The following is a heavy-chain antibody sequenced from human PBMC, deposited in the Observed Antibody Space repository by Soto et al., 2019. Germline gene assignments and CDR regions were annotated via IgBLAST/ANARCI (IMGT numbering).Heavy chain of an antibody. Sequence: SETLSLTCAVSGVSISSYYWSWIRQPPGKGLEWIGYIYYSGSTNYNPSIKSRVTISIDTSKNQFSLKLSSVTAADTAVYYCGGGYSHYDIDPWGQGTLVTVSS. CDR3: GGGYSHYDIDP. CDR2: IYYSGST. V-gene: IGHV4-59*01. J-gene: IGHJ5*02. D-gene: IGHD4-4*01. CDR1: GVSISSYY.